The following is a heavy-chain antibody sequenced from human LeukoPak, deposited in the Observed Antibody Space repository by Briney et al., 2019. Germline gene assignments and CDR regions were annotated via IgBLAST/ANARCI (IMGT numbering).Heavy chain of an antibody. J-gene: IGHJ4*02. CDR3: ARDDYSNYPLDY. Sequence: PGGSLRLSCAASGFTFSSYWMHWVRQAPGKGLVWVSRINTDGSSTSYADSVKGRFTISRDNAKNTPYLQMNSLRAEDSAVYYCARDDYSNYPLDYWGQGTLVTVSS. CDR2: INTDGSST. D-gene: IGHD4-11*01. CDR1: GFTFSSYW. V-gene: IGHV3-74*01.